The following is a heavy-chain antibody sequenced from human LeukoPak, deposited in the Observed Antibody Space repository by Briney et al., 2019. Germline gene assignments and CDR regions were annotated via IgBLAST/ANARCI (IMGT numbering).Heavy chain of an antibody. CDR3: AKESEFDRSGESTDYFDY. J-gene: IGHJ4*02. Sequence: SETLSLTCTVSGDSISSSSYYWGWIRQPPGKGLEWIGCIYYSGNTYYNPSLKSRVTIGVDTSKNQLSLELNSMTAADTAKYYCAKESEFDRSGESTDYFDYWGQGILVTVSS. D-gene: IGHD3-9*01. CDR2: IYYSGNT. CDR1: GDSISSSSYY. V-gene: IGHV4-39*07.